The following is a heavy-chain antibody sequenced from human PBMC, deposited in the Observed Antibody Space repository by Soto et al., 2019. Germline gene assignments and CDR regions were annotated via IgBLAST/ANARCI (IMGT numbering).Heavy chain of an antibody. D-gene: IGHD5-18*01. J-gene: IGHJ6*02. Sequence: VQLVQSGAEVKKPGSSVKVSCKASGGTFSSYAISWVRQAPGQGLEWMGGIIPIFGTANYAQKFQGRVTITADESTSTAYMELSSLRSEDTAVYYCARAPWIQLWSYYYYGMDVWGQGTTVTVSS. CDR3: ARAPWIQLWSYYYYGMDV. CDR1: GGTFSSYA. V-gene: IGHV1-69*01. CDR2: IIPIFGTA.